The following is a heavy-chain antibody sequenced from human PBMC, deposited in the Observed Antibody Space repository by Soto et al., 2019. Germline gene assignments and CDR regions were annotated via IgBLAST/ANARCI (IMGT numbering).Heavy chain of an antibody. CDR2: IYHSGST. V-gene: IGHV4-30-2*02. D-gene: IGHD6-19*01. Sequence: SETLSLTCAVSGGSISSGGYSWSWIRQPPGKGLEWIGYIYHSGSTYYNPSLKSRVTISVDTSKNQFSLKLSSVTAADTAVYYCARSFIAVAGRGPLDYWGQGTLVTVSS. CDR1: GGSISSGGYS. CDR3: ARSFIAVAGRGPLDY. J-gene: IGHJ4*02.